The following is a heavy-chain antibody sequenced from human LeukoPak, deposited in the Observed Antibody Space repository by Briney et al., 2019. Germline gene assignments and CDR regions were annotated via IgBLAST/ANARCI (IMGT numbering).Heavy chain of an antibody. CDR1: GGSLSTNTYF. V-gene: IGHV4-39*07. CDR2: IYHSGST. D-gene: IGHD6-13*01. CDR3: ARENIGGAGLTSF. Sequence: PSETLSLTCTVSGGSLSTNTYFWGWIRQPPGKGLEWIGNIYHSGSTYYNPSLKSRVTISINTSKNQFSLKLSSVTAADTAVYYCARENIGGAGLTSFWGQGTLVTVSS. J-gene: IGHJ4*02.